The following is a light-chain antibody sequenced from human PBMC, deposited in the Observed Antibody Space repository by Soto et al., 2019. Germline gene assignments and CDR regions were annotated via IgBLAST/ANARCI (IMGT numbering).Light chain of an antibody. CDR3: QQYDNSPLP. CDR1: QSVSSN. V-gene: IGKV3-20*01. J-gene: IGKJ4*01. Sequence: IVLRQSPGTLSVSPGERATLSCRASQSVSSNLAWYQQKPGQAPRVVIYGVSRRATGIPDRFSGSGSGTDFTLTISRLEPEDFAVYYCQQYDNSPLPFGGGTRVDIK. CDR2: GVS.